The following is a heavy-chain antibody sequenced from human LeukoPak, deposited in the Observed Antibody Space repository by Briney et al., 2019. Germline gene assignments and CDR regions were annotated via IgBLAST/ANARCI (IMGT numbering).Heavy chain of an antibody. CDR1: GGSISSTTYS. D-gene: IGHD5-18*01. CDR3: ARHPYSYDAFDI. J-gene: IGHJ3*02. Sequence: KPSETLSLTCTVSGGSISSTTYSGGWIRKPPGKGLEWIGSIHYSGTTYYNPSLKSRVTISVDTSKNQFSLKLSSVTAADTAVYYCARHPYSYDAFDIWGQGTMVTVSS. CDR2: IHYSGTT. V-gene: IGHV4-39*01.